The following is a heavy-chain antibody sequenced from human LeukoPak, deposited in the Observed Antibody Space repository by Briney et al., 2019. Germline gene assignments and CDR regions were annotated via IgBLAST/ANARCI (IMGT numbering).Heavy chain of an antibody. CDR2: ISSSGSTI. V-gene: IGHV3-11*01. CDR3: ARDADGYSYGTHYFDY. Sequence: GGSLRLSCAASGFTFSDYYMSWIRQAPGKGLEWVSYISSSGSTIYYADSVKGRFTISRDNAKNSLYLQMNSLRAEDTAVYYCARDADGYSYGTHYFDYWGQGTLVTVSS. CDR1: GFTFSDYY. J-gene: IGHJ4*02. D-gene: IGHD5-18*01.